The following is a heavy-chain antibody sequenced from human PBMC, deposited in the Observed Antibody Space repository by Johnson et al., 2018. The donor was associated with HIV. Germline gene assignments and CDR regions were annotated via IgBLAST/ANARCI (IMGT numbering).Heavy chain of an antibody. Sequence: QMLLVESGGGVVQPGGSLRLSCAASGFTFSRYGMHWVRQAPGTGLEWVALIRYDGSTKYSADSVKGRFTISRDNSKNTMDLQMNSLRAEDTAVYYCAKEYYYDSSGFPDAFDIWGQGTMVTVSS. CDR1: GFTFSRYG. V-gene: IGHV3-30*02. J-gene: IGHJ3*02. CDR3: AKEYYYDSSGFPDAFDI. D-gene: IGHD3-22*01. CDR2: IRYDGSTK.